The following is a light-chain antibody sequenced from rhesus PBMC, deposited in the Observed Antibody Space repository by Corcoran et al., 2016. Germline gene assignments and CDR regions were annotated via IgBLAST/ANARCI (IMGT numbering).Light chain of an antibody. J-gene: IGKJ3*01. V-gene: IGKV1-74*01. CDR3: QHGYGTLA. Sequence: DIQMTQSPSSLSASVGDRVTITCRASENVKNYLIWYQQKPRKAPNLLIYKAPTLQSGVPSRFSGSGSGTDYPFTISGLQPEDVATYYCQHGYGTLAFGPGTKLDIK. CDR2: KAP. CDR1: ENVKNY.